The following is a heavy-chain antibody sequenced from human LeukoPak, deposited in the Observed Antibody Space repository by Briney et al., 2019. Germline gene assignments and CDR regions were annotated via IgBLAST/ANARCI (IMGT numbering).Heavy chain of an antibody. CDR1: GGSISSNSYY. D-gene: IGHD5-18*01. CDR2: IYYSGST. CDR3: ARVGGGYSYGYWFESPGAYYFDY. V-gene: IGHV4-61*01. Sequence: SETLSLTCTVSGGSISSNSYYWSWIRQPPGKGLEWIGYIYYSGSTNYNPSLKSRVTISVDTSKNQFSLKLSSVTAADTAVYYCARVGGGYSYGYWFESPGAYYFDYWGQGTLVTVSS. J-gene: IGHJ4*02.